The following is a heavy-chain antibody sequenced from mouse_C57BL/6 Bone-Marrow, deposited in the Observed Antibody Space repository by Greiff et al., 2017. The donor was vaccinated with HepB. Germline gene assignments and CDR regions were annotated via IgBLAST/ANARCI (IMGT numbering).Heavy chain of an antibody. J-gene: IGHJ4*01. CDR3: ARMGYGNYGAMGY. D-gene: IGHD2-1*01. CDR1: GYTFTSYW. CDR2: IDPSDSYT. V-gene: IGHV1-69*01. Sequence: QVQLQQPGAELVMPGASVKLSCKASGYTFTSYWMHWVKQRPGQGLEWIGEIDPSDSYTNYNQKFKGKSTLTVDKSSSTAYMQLSSLTSEDSAVYDCARMGYGNYGAMGYWGQGTSVTVSS.